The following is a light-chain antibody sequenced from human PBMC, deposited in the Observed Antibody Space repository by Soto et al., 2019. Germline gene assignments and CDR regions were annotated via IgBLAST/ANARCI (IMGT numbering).Light chain of an antibody. J-gene: IGKJ5*01. CDR3: QQYGTSVT. Sequence: EILLTQSPGTLSLSPGERATLSCRASQSFSSSYIAWYQQKPGQAPRLLIYGENSRATDIPDRFSGSGSETDFNLTISRLEPEVFAVYYCQQYGTSVTVGKGTRLEI. CDR2: GEN. CDR1: QSFSSSY. V-gene: IGKV3-20*01.